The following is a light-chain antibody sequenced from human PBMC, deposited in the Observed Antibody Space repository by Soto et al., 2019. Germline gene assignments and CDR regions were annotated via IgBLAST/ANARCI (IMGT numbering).Light chain of an antibody. CDR2: GAS. CDR1: QSVSTK. Sequence: EKVMTQSPATLSVPPGAPAPLSCRASQSVSTKLAWYQQKPGQAPRLLIYGASTRATGIPARFSGSGSGTEFTLTISSLQSEDFAVYYCQQYNNWPKTFGQGTKVDIK. J-gene: IGKJ1*01. CDR3: QQYNNWPKT. V-gene: IGKV3-15*01.